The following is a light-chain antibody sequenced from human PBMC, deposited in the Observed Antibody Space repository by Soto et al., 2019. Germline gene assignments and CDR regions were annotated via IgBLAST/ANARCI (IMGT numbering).Light chain of an antibody. J-gene: IGKJ5*01. CDR1: QSVSSN. V-gene: IGKV3-11*01. CDR3: HQRYNWPRVT. Sequence: EIVLTQSPATLSVSPGERATLSCRASQSVSSNLAWHQQKPGQPPRLLIYDVSNRATGIPARFSGSGSGTDFTLTITSLEPEDFAVYFCHQRYNWPRVTFGQGTRLEIK. CDR2: DVS.